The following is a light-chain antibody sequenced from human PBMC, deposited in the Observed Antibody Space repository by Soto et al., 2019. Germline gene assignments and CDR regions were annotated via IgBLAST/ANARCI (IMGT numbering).Light chain of an antibody. CDR3: VLYMGSGAYL. CDR2: STN. V-gene: IGLV8-61*01. CDR1: SAPISTTYY. J-gene: IGLJ1*01. Sequence: QTVVIHESSLSVSPGGTVTLTCGLRSAPISTTYYPAWYQQTPGQAPLTLIYSTNTRSSGVPDRFSGSIRGNKAALTITGAQAEDEAEYHCVLYMGSGAYLFGPGTKVTVL.